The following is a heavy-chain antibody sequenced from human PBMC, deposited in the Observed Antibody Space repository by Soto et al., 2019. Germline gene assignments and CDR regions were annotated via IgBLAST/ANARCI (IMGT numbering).Heavy chain of an antibody. Sequence: EVQLLESGGGLVQPGGSLRLSCAASGFTFSSSALSWVRQAPGKGLEWVSAISGRGDDTDYADSVKGRFTISRDNSKNTLYLQMNTLRADDTAIYYCAGPGYSSQDYWGQGTLVTVSS. CDR2: ISGRGDDT. D-gene: IGHD5-18*01. V-gene: IGHV3-23*01. CDR1: GFTFSSSA. J-gene: IGHJ4*02. CDR3: AGPGYSSQDY.